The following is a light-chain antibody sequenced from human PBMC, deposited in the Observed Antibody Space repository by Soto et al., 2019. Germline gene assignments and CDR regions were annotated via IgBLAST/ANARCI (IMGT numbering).Light chain of an antibody. J-gene: IGLJ2*01. Sequence: QSVLTQPASVSGSPGQSITISCTGTSSDVGNYNFVSWYQHHAGTAPKLIIYQVTNRPSGVSDRFSGSKSGDTASLTISGLQHDDEADYYCTSYTAFSTAILFGGGTKLTVL. CDR2: QVT. CDR3: TSYTAFSTAIL. V-gene: IGLV2-14*01. CDR1: SSDVGNYNF.